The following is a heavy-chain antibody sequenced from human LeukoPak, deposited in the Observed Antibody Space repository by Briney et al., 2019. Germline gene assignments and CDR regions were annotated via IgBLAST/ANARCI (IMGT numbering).Heavy chain of an antibody. D-gene: IGHD2-15*01. CDR3: AGCSGGSPIDAFHI. V-gene: IGHV4-31*03. J-gene: IGHJ3*02. CDR1: GGSINSGAYY. Sequence: SETLSLTCTVSGGSINSGAYYWSWIRQHPGKGLEWIGYIYYSGSNYYNPSLKSRVTISVDTSKNQFSLKLSSVTAADTAVYYCAGCSGGSPIDAFHIWGQGTMVAVSS. CDR2: IYYSGSN.